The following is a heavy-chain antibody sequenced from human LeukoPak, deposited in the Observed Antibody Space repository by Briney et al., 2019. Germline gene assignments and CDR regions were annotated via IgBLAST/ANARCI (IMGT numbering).Heavy chain of an antibody. CDR2: IYSSGST. D-gene: IGHD5-18*01. CDR3: ARGRYSYGIRD. V-gene: IGHV4-39*07. J-gene: IGHJ4*02. CDR1: GVSISSGSNY. Sequence: PSETLSLTCSVSGVSISSGSNYWGWIRQPPGKTLEWIGSIYSSGSTYYTPSLKSRVIILFDTAKNQFSLKLSSVTAADTAVYYCARGRYSYGIRDWGQGTLVTVSS.